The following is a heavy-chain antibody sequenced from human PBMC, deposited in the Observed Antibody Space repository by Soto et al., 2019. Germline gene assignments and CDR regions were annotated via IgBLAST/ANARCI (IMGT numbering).Heavy chain of an antibody. CDR2: ISTGNGNT. J-gene: IGHJ4*02. V-gene: IGHV1-3*04. Sequence: ASVKVSCKASGYTFTDYAMHWVRQAPGQRLEWMGWISTGNGNTKYSQKFQGRVTITRDTSATTAYMELSSLRSEDTAVYYCAKVSQLWIPDYSGQGTLVTVS. CDR1: GYTFTDYA. D-gene: IGHD5-18*01. CDR3: AKVSQLWIPDY.